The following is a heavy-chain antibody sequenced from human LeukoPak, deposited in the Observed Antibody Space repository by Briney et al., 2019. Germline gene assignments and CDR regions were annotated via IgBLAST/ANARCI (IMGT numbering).Heavy chain of an antibody. J-gene: IGHJ6*03. D-gene: IGHD3-10*01. Sequence: SETLSLTCAVYGGSFSGYYWSWIRQPPGKGLEWIGEINHSGSTNYNPSLKSRVTISVDTSKNQFSLKLSSVTAADTAVYYCARQARITMVRGVIAPYYYYYMDVWGKGTTVTISS. CDR1: GGSFSGYY. CDR3: ARQARITMVRGVIAPYYYYYMDV. V-gene: IGHV4-34*01. CDR2: INHSGST.